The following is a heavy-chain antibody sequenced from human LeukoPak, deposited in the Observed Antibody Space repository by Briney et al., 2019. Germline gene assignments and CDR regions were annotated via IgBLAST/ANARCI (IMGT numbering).Heavy chain of an antibody. D-gene: IGHD6-13*01. CDR2: INSDGTST. J-gene: IGHJ4*02. Sequence: PGGSLRLSCAASGFTFSTYWMHWVRQAPGKGLVWVSRINSDGTSTNYADSVKGRFTISRDNAKNTLYLQMNSLRAEDTAVYYCATSRGSWPDYFDYWGQGTLVTVSS. CDR1: GFTFSTYW. CDR3: ATSRGSWPDYFDY. V-gene: IGHV3-74*01.